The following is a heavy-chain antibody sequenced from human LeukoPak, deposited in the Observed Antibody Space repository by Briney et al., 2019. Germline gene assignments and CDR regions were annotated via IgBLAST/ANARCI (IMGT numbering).Heavy chain of an antibody. CDR2: LYIGSST. Sequence: GGSLTVSCAASGFSFSTNYMNWVRQAPGKGLEWVSFLYIGSSTYYTDSVKGRFTISRDNSRNTLYLHMTNLRAEDTAVYYCARVGDHYHWYLDLWGRGSLLTVSS. CDR1: GFSFSTNY. V-gene: IGHV3-53*01. CDR3: ARVGDHYHWYLDL. D-gene: IGHD3-10*01. J-gene: IGHJ2*01.